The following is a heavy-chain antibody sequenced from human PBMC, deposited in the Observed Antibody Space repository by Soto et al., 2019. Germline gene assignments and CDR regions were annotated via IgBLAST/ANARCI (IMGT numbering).Heavy chain of an antibody. CDR2: INAGNGNT. V-gene: IGHV1-3*01. J-gene: IGHJ3*02. CDR1: GYTFTSYA. Sequence: QVQLVQSGAEVKKPGASVKVSCKASGYTFTSYAMHWVRQAPGQRLEWMGWINAGNGNTKYSQKFQGRVTITRDTSASTAYMELSSLRSEDTAVYYCARDLVYYDSSGYYYVDAFDIWGQGTMVTVSS. CDR3: ARDLVYYDSSGYYYVDAFDI. D-gene: IGHD3-22*01.